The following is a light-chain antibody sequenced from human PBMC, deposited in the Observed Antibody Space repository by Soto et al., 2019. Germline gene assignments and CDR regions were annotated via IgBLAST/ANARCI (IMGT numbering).Light chain of an antibody. V-gene: IGKV3-11*01. J-gene: IGKJ4*01. CDR3: QQRNTWPLT. Sequence: ETVLTQFPATLSLSPGERATLSCRASQSISSYLAWYQQKPGQAPRLLIYDASNRATGIPARFSGSASGTDFPLTISSLEPEDVAFYYCQQRNTWPLTFGGGTQVEIK. CDR1: QSISSY. CDR2: DAS.